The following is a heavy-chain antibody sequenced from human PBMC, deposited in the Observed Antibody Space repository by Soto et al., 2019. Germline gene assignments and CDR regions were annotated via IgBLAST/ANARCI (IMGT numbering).Heavy chain of an antibody. J-gene: IGHJ3*02. CDR2: TGNKANSYTT. V-gene: IGHV3-72*01. Sequence: GGSLRLSCAASGLTLSDHSMHWVRQAPGRGLEWVGRTGNKANSYTTKYAASVKGRSTISRDDSKNSLYLQMNSLKSEDTAVYYCVRDNRGAAFDIWGLGTMVTVSS. D-gene: IGHD3-10*01. CDR1: GLTLSDHS. CDR3: VRDNRGAAFDI.